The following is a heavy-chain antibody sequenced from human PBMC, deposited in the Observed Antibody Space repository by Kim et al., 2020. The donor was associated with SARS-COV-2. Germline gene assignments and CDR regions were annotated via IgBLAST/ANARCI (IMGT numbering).Heavy chain of an antibody. CDR3: TRGYCTNGVCYSTTFDY. D-gene: IGHD2-8*01. V-gene: IGHV3-49*04. J-gene: IGHJ4*02. CDR2: IRSKAYGGTT. Sequence: GGSLRLSCTASGFTFGDYAMSWVLQAPGKGLEWVGFIRSKAYGGTTEYAASVKGRFTISRDDSKSIAYLQMNSLKTEDTAVYYCTRGYCTNGVCYSTTFDYWGQGTLVTVSS. CDR1: GFTFGDYA.